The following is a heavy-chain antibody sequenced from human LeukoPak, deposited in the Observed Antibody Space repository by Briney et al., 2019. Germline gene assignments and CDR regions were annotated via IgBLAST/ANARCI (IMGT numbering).Heavy chain of an antibody. CDR2: IKQDGSEK. V-gene: IGHV3-7*03. Sequence: GGSLRLSCAASGFTFSSYWMSWVRQAPGKGLEWVANIKQDGSEKYYVDSVKGRFTISRDNAKNSLNLQMNSLRAEDTAVYYCARDESPPYSSSWFDGYYYYYYGMDVWGQGTTVAVSS. D-gene: IGHD6-13*01. CDR1: GFTFSSYW. J-gene: IGHJ6*02. CDR3: ARDESPPYSSSWFDGYYYYYYGMDV.